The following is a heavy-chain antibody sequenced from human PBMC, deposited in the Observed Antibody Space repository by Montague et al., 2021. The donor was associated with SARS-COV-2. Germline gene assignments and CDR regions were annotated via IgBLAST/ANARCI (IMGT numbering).Heavy chain of an antibody. CDR3: ARGVVAAPPGGYPNYFDP. CDR2: IYASGGT. CDR1: GEPISGFF. J-gene: IGHJ5*02. Sequence: SETLSLTCSVSGEPISGFFWNWIRQPAGKGLEWIGRIYASGGTDXXPSLESRVTMSVDTSKNQFSLKVNSVTAADTAMYYCARGVVAAPPGGYPNYFDPWGQGTLVSVSA. D-gene: IGHD2-15*01. V-gene: IGHV4-4*07.